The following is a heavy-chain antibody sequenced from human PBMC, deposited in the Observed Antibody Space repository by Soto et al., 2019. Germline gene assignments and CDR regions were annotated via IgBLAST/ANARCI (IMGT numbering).Heavy chain of an antibody. D-gene: IGHD3-3*01. CDR3: ARVIMNFGVANLGSYFDY. CDR1: GYTVSNFG. J-gene: IGHJ4*02. Sequence: QVQLVQSGTEVKKPGASVKVSCKASGYTVSNFGLSWVRQAPGQGLEWMGWISPSNGQTIYAQNFHGRVTMTTDTSTATAHMELRSLISDDTAVYYCARVIMNFGVANLGSYFDYWGQGTRVTVSA. V-gene: IGHV1-18*01. CDR2: ISPSNGQT.